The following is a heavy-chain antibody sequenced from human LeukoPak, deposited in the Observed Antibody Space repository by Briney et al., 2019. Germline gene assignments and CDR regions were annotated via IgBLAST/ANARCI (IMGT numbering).Heavy chain of an antibody. CDR3: AKVRIWRGEFDY. CDR1: GFTFSSYA. CDR2: ISYDGSNK. D-gene: IGHD3-10*01. Sequence: GGSLRLSCEASGFTFSSYALHWVRQAPGKGLEWVAVISYDGSNKYYADSVKGRFTISRDNSKNTLYLQMNSLRAEDTAVYYCAKVRIWRGEFDYWGQGTLVTVSS. V-gene: IGHV3-30*04. J-gene: IGHJ4*02.